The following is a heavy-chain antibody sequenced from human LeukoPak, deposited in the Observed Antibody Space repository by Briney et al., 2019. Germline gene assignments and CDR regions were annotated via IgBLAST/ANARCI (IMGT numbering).Heavy chain of an antibody. Sequence: GASVKVSCKASGYTFTGYYMHWVRQAPGQGLEWMGWINPNSGGTNYAQKFQGRVTMTRDTSISTAYMELSRLRSDDTAVYYCARGGDIVVVVAATHYYYGMDVWGQGTTVTVSS. D-gene: IGHD2-15*01. CDR2: INPNSGGT. CDR3: ARGGDIVVVVAATHYYYGMDV. V-gene: IGHV1-2*02. J-gene: IGHJ6*02. CDR1: GYTFTGYY.